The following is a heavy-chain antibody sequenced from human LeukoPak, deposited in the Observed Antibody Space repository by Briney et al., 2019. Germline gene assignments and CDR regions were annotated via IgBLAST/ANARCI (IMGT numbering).Heavy chain of an antibody. CDR3: ARVLGYYDSSGYYYSGN. J-gene: IGHJ4*02. CDR1: GYTFTSYG. CDR2: ISAYNGNT. Sequence: ASVKVSCKASGYTFTSYGISWVRQAPGQGHEWMGWISAYNGNTNYAQKLQGRVTMTTDTSTSTAYMELRSLRSDDTAVYYCARVLGYYDSSGYYYSGNWGQGTLVTVSS. V-gene: IGHV1-18*01. D-gene: IGHD3-22*01.